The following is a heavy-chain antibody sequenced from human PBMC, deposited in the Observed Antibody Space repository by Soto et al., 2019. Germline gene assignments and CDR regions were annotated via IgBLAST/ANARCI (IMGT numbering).Heavy chain of an antibody. J-gene: IGHJ5*01. CDR3: ARDEDDGDPDS. Sequence: QVQLVESGGGVVQPGRSLRLSCAASGFTFSSYGMHWVRQAPGKGLEWVAVIWYDGSNKYYADSVKGRFTISRDNSKNPLYRPMHSLRAEDTAVYYCARDEDDGDPDSWGQGTLVTVCS. CDR2: IWYDGSNK. CDR1: GFTFSSYG. D-gene: IGHD4-17*01. V-gene: IGHV3-33*01.